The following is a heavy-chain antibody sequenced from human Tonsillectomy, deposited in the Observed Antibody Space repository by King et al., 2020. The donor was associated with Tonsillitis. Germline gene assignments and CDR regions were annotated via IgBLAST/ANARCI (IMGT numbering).Heavy chain of an antibody. CDR1: GGSISSSSYY. V-gene: IGHV4-39*07. CDR3: AGRPRRCDWYFDL. J-gene: IGHJ2*01. CDR2: IYYIGNT. D-gene: IGHD3/OR15-3a*01. Sequence: QLQESGPGLVKPSETLSLTCSVSGGSISSSSYYWGWIRQPPGKGLEWIGSIYYIGNTYYNPSLKSRVTISVATSEHQFSQKLSSVTAADTAVYYCAGRPRRCDWYFDLWGRGTLVTVSS.